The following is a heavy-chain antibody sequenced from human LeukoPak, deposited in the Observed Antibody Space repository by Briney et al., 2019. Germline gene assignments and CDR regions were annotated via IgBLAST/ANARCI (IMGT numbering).Heavy chain of an antibody. CDR2: IKSKTDGGTT. D-gene: IGHD6-19*01. CDR1: GFTFSNAW. CDR3: TTDASYSSGWYQSYYFDY. V-gene: IGHV3-15*01. J-gene: IGHJ4*02. Sequence: GGSLRLSCAASGFTFSNAWMSWVRQAPGKGLEWVGRIKSKTDGGTTDYAAPVKGRSTISRDDSKNTLYLQMNSLKTEDTAVYYCTTDASYSSGWYQSYYFDYWGQGTLVTVSS.